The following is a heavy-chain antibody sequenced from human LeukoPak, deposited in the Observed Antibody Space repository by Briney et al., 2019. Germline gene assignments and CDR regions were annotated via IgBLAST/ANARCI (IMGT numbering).Heavy chain of an antibody. V-gene: IGHV1-18*01. D-gene: IGHD5-24*01. CDR3: ARGGPWVVATINDYYLDV. Sequence: ASVKVSCQASGYNFITIATSWVRQAPGQGLEWMGWSSAYNGDGNFVQKFQGRVTMTTDTSTNTAYMELRSLRYDDTAVHYCARGGPWVVATINDYYLDVWGKGTTVTVSS. CDR1: GYNFITIA. J-gene: IGHJ6*03. CDR2: SSAYNGDG.